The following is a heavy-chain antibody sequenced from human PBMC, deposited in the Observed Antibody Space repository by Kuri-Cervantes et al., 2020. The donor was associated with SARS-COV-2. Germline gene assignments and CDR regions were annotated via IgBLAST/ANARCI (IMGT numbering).Heavy chain of an antibody. J-gene: IGHJ4*02. V-gene: IGHV3-30-3*01. CDR2: ISYDGSNK. CDR1: GFTFSSYA. Sequence: GESLKISCAASGFTFSSYAMHWVRQAPGKGLEWVAVISYDGSNKYYADSVKGRFTISRDNSKNTLYLQMNSLRAEDTAVYYCASELLWFGELLDWGQGTLVTVSS. D-gene: IGHD3-10*01. CDR3: ASELLWFGELLD.